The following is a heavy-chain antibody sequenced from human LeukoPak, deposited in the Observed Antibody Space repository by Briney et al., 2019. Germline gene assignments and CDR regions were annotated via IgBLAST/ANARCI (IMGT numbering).Heavy chain of an antibody. D-gene: IGHD3-10*01. Sequence: PSETLSLTCTVSGGSISSYYWSWIRQPPGKGLEWVGYIYYSGSTNYNPSLKSRVTISVDTSKNQFSLKLSSVTAADAAVYYCARGGSDYYYDMDVWGKGTTVTVSS. CDR1: GGSISSYY. CDR3: ARGGSDYYYDMDV. CDR2: IYYSGST. J-gene: IGHJ6*03. V-gene: IGHV4-59*01.